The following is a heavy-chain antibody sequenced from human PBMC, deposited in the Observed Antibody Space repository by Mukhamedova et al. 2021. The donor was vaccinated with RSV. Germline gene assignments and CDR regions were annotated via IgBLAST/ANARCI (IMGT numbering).Heavy chain of an antibody. D-gene: IGHD5-24*01. CDR1: SSYE. CDR2: ISSSGSTI. CDR3: ARGMLATIYSADYYFDY. J-gene: IGHJ4*01. V-gene: IGHV3-48*03. Sequence: SSYEMNWVRQAPGKGLEWVSYISSSGSTIYYADSVKGRFTISRDNAKNSLYLQMNSLRAEDTAVYYCARGMLATIYSADYYFDYW.